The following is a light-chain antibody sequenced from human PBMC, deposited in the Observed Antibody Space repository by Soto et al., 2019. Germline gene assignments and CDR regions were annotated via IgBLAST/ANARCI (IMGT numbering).Light chain of an antibody. J-gene: IGLJ2*01. CDR1: SSDVGGYNY. CDR2: DVS. Sequence: QSVLTQPASVSGSPGQSITISCTGTSSDVGGYNYVTWYQQLPGKAPKLMIYDVSNRPSGVSNRFSGSKSGNTASLTISGLQAEDEADYYCSSYTSSSTPVVFGGGTKVTV. CDR3: SSYTSSSTPVV. V-gene: IGLV2-14*01.